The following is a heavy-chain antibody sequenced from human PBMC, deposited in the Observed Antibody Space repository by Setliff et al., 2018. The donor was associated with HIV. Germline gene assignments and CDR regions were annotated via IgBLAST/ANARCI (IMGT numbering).Heavy chain of an antibody. V-gene: IGHV4-59*01. J-gene: IGHJ3*02. Sequence: KPSETLSLTCTVSGGSISSYYWSWIRQPPGKGLEWIGYIYYSGSTNYNPSLKSRVTISVDTSKNQFSLKLSSVTAADTAVYYCARVHSGSYYVRRDDAFDIWGQGTMVTVSS. CDR3: ARVHSGSYYVRRDDAFDI. CDR2: IYYSGST. CDR1: GGSISSYY. D-gene: IGHD1-26*01.